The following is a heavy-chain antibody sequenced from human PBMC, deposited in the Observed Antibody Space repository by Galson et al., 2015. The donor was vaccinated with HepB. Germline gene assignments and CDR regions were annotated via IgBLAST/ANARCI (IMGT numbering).Heavy chain of an antibody. CDR3: ARTPVVALYSSGWYSRPLHFFDY. D-gene: IGHD6-19*01. J-gene: IGHJ4*02. CDR2: INHSGST. CDR1: GGSFSGYY. Sequence: SETLSLTCAVYGGSFSGYYWSWIRQPPGKGLEWIGEINHSGSTNYNPSLKSRVTIPVDTSKNQFSLKLSSVTAADTAVYYCARTPVVALYSSGWYSRPLHFFDYWGRGTLVTVSS. V-gene: IGHV4-34*01.